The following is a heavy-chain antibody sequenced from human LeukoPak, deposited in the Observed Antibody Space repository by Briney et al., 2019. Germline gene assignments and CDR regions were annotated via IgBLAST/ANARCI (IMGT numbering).Heavy chain of an antibody. CDR1: GGSFSGYY. D-gene: IGHD3-10*01. CDR3: AREGDTMVRGVTYNWFDP. J-gene: IGHJ5*02. Sequence: TSETLSLTCAVYGGSFSGYYWSWIRQPPGNGPEWIGEINHSGSTNYNPSLKSRVTISVDTSKNQFSLKLSSVTAADTAVYYCAREGDTMVRGVTYNWFDPWGQGTLVTVST. CDR2: INHSGST. V-gene: IGHV4-34*01.